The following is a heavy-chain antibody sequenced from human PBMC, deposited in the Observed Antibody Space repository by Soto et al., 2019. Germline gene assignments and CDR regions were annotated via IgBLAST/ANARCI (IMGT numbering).Heavy chain of an antibody. Sequence: GGSLRLSCAASGFTFSSYAMSWVRQAPGKGLEWVSAISGSGGSTYYADSVKGRFTISRDNSKNTLYLQMNSLRAEDTAVYYCEKAVAVCPSAGSCQRSYSYYYMDVWGKGKTVNVS. D-gene: IGHD2-15*01. CDR3: EKAVAVCPSAGSCQRSYSYYYMDV. V-gene: IGHV3-23*01. CDR1: GFTFSSYA. CDR2: ISGSGGST. J-gene: IGHJ6*03.